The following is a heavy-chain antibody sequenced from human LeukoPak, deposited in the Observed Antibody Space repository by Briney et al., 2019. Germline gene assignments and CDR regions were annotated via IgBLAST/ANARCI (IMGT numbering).Heavy chain of an antibody. Sequence: GGSLRLSCAASGFTFSSYWMHWVRRAPGRGLVWVSRISDGGSTTTYADSVKGRFTISRDNAKNTLYLQMNGLRAEDTAVYYCSRSAYYDGSGNYYDYWGQGTLVTVSS. CDR1: GFTFSSYW. CDR3: SRSAYYDGSGNYYDY. J-gene: IGHJ4*02. CDR2: ISDGGSTT. V-gene: IGHV3-74*01. D-gene: IGHD3-22*01.